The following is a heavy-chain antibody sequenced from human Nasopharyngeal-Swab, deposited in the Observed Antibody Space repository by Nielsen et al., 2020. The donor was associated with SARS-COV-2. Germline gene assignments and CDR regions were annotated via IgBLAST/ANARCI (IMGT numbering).Heavy chain of an antibody. Sequence: SETLSLTCAISGDSVSSNSAAWNWIRQSPSRGLEWLGRTYYRSKWYNDYAVSVKSRITINPDTSKNQFSLQLNSVTAADTAVYYCARATMNYDFWSGYFNYYYYGMDVWGQGTTVTVSS. D-gene: IGHD3-3*01. CDR3: ARATMNYDFWSGYFNYYYYGMDV. J-gene: IGHJ6*02. CDR1: GDSVSSNSAA. CDR2: TYYRSKWYN. V-gene: IGHV6-1*01.